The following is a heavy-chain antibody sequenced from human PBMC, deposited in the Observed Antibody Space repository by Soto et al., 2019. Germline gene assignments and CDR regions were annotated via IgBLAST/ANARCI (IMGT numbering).Heavy chain of an antibody. CDR1: GGSFTDYY. Sequence: SETLSLTCTVSGGSFTDYYWSWIRQPPGKRLEWIASIFYTGSTNYNPSLQSRVTISVDTFKKQFSLNLKSVTATDTAVYYCARVYGSGSSHISALWSYYGMDVWGQGTTVTVCS. J-gene: IGHJ6*01. CDR2: IFYTGST. V-gene: IGHV4-59*01. D-gene: IGHD3-10*01. CDR3: ARVYGSGSSHISALWSYYGMDV.